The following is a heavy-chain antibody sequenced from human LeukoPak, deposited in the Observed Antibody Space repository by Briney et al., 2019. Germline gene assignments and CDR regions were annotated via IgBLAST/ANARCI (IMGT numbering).Heavy chain of an antibody. CDR3: ARGRVSSSSWQSVYYYYLYMGV. V-gene: IGHV4-59*01. D-gene: IGHD6-13*01. CDR1: GDSISMYY. CDR2: IDHTGST. Sequence: SETLSLTCSVSGDSISMYYWNWIRQSPGKGLEWIGYIDHTGSTNYNPSLNSRVTISRDTSTNHFSLKLSSVTAADTAVYFCARGRVSSSSWQSVYYYYLYMGVWGKGSTVTVSS. J-gene: IGHJ6*03.